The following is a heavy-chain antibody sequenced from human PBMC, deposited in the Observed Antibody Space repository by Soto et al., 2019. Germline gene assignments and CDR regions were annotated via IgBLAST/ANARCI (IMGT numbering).Heavy chain of an antibody. Sequence: ASVKVSCKASGYTFTSYGISWVRQAPGQGLEWMGWISAYNGNTNYAQKLQGRVTMTTDTSTSTAYMELRSLRSDDTAVYYCARVIGNWNYQSLNWFDPWGQGTLVTSPQ. CDR3: ARVIGNWNYQSLNWFDP. CDR1: GYTFTSYG. CDR2: ISAYNGNT. J-gene: IGHJ5*02. V-gene: IGHV1-18*01. D-gene: IGHD1-7*01.